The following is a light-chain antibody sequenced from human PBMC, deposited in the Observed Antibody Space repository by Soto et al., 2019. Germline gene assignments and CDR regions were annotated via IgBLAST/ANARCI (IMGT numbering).Light chain of an antibody. Sequence: DIQMTQSPSTLSGSVGDRVTITCRASQTISSWLAWYQQKPGKAPKLLIYDASSLESGVPSRFSGSGSGTEFTLTISCLQPDDFATYYCQQYKSYPITFGQGTRLEIK. CDR1: QTISSW. V-gene: IGKV1-5*01. J-gene: IGKJ5*01. CDR3: QQYKSYPIT. CDR2: DAS.